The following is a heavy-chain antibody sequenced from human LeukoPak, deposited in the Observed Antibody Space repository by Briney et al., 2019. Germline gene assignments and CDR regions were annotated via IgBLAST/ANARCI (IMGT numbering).Heavy chain of an antibody. D-gene: IGHD5-18*01. CDR3: AKAEGYSYDYGINI. CDR1: GFTFSDYY. V-gene: IGHV3-11*01. J-gene: IGHJ3*02. Sequence: PGGSLRLSCAASGFTFSDYYMSWIRQAPGKGLEWVSYISSSGSTTYYADSVKGRFTISRDNSKNTLYLQMNSLRAEDTAVYYCAKAEGYSYDYGINIWGQGTMVTVSS. CDR2: ISSSGSTT.